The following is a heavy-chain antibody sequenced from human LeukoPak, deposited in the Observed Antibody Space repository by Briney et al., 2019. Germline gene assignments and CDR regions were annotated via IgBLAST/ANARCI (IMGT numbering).Heavy chain of an antibody. J-gene: IGHJ5*02. D-gene: IGHD6-19*01. V-gene: IGHV1-18*01. CDR1: GYTFTSYG. Sequence: GASVKVSCKASGYTFTSYGISWVRQAPGQGLEWMGWISAYNGNTNYAQKLQGRVTMTTDTSTGTAYMELRSLRSDDTAVYYCARDRSYSSGWYSNWFDPWGQGTLVTVSS. CDR2: ISAYNGNT. CDR3: ARDRSYSSGWYSNWFDP.